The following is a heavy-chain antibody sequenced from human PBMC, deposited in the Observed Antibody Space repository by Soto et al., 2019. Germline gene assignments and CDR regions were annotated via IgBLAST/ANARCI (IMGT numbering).Heavy chain of an antibody. J-gene: IGHJ5*02. CDR3: AREKTTVVTPFRWFDP. V-gene: IGHV1-3*01. CDR1: GYTFSSYA. D-gene: IGHD4-17*01. CDR2: INPGYGKT. Sequence: GASVKVSCKASGYTFSSYAMDWVRQAPGQRLEWMGWINPGYGKTKYSQKFQGRVTITADESTSTAYMELSSLRSEDTAVYYCAREKTTVVTPFRWFDPWGQGTLVTVSS.